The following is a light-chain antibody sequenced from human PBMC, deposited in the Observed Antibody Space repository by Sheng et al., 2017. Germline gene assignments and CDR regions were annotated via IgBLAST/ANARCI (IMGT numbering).Light chain of an antibody. CDR2: GTS. CDR3: QQSYSTPPIT. J-gene: IGKJ5*01. Sequence: DIQMTQSPSSLSASVGDRVTITCRASQNIYNYLNWYQQKPGKAPDLLIYGTSTLQSGVPSRFSGSGFGTDFTLTISSLQAEDFATYYCQQSYSTPPITFGQGTRLEIK. CDR1: QNIYNY. V-gene: IGKV1-39*01.